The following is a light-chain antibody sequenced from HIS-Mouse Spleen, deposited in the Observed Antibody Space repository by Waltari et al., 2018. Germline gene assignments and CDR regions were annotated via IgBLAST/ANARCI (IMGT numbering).Light chain of an antibody. CDR3: CSDAGSYTWV. V-gene: IGLV2-11*01. CDR2: DVS. Sequence: QSALTQPRSVSGSPGQSVPISCTGTSSDVGGYNYVSWYQQHPGKAPKFMIYDVSKRPSGVPDRFSGSKSGNPASLTISGLQAEDEADYYCCSDAGSYTWVFGGGTKLTVL. J-gene: IGLJ3*02. CDR1: SSDVGGYNY.